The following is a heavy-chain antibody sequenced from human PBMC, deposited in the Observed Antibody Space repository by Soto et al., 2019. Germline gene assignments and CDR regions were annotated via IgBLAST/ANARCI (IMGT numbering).Heavy chain of an antibody. CDR1: DGSFSGYY. CDR2: INHSGST. V-gene: IGHV4-34*01. D-gene: IGHD6-6*01. CDR3: ARVVGFVAARPTYYYGMDV. J-gene: IGHJ6*02. Sequence: LSLTCAVYDGSFSGYYWSWIRQPPGKGLEWIGEINHSGSTNYNPSLKSRVTISVDTSKNQFSLKLSSVTAADTAVYYCARVVGFVAARPTYYYGMDVWGQGTTVTV.